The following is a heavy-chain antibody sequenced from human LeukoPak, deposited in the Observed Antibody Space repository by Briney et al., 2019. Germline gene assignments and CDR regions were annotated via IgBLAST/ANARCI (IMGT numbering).Heavy chain of an antibody. D-gene: IGHD4-11*01. V-gene: IGHV3-7*01. CDR3: ARFKVTVTSIP. CDR2: IKQDGSEK. Sequence: GGSLRLSCAASGFTFSSYWMSWVRQAPGKGLEWVANIKQDGSEKYYVDSVKGRFTISRDNAKNTLYLQMNSLRAEDTAVYYCARFKVTVTSIPWGQGTLVTVSS. J-gene: IGHJ5*02. CDR1: GFTFSSYW.